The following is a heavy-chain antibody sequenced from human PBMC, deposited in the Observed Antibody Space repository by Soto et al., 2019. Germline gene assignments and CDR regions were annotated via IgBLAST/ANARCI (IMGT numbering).Heavy chain of an antibody. Sequence: GGSLRLSGVASGYPFGDYAMRWVRQAPGKGLEWVSAIGPTEAHAPAYAASVKGRFTISRDNSRNILYLQMTNLRAEDTGVYYCAKDAIPYNGRDDAFDLWGQGXMVTV. CDR2: IGPTEAHAP. V-gene: IGHV3-23*01. CDR3: AKDAIPYNGRDDAFDL. CDR1: GYPFGDYA. D-gene: IGHD2-2*02. J-gene: IGHJ3*01.